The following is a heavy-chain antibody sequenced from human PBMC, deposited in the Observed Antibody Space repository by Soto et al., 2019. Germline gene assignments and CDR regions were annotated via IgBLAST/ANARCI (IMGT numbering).Heavy chain of an antibody. Sequence: WGSLRLSCAVSGFTFSNFAISCVRHAPGKGLEWVSAISGSGGDTWYKDSVEGRFTISRDNSKNTLFLHLSSLRSEDTAIYYCAKDRYTYNTAGFDYWGQGTLVTVSS. CDR3: AKDRYTYNTAGFDY. CDR1: GFTFSNFA. CDR2: ISGSGGDT. J-gene: IGHJ4*02. V-gene: IGHV3-23*01. D-gene: IGHD3-16*02.